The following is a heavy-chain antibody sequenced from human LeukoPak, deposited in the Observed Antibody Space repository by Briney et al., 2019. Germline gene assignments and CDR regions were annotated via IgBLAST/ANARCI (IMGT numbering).Heavy chain of an antibody. D-gene: IGHD6-19*01. CDR2: INPNSGGT. J-gene: IGHJ6*02. Sequence: ASVKVSCKASGYTFTGYYMHWVRQAPGQGLEWMGWINPNSGGTKYAQKFQGRVTMTRDTSIGTAYMELSRLRSDDTAVYYCARGEGIAVAGTYYYYGMDVWGQGTTVTVSS. V-gene: IGHV1-2*02. CDR1: GYTFTGYY. CDR3: ARGEGIAVAGTYYYYGMDV.